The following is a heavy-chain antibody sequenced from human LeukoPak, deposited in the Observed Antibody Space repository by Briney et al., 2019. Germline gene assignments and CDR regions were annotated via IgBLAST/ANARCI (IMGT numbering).Heavy chain of an antibody. D-gene: IGHD3-3*01. Sequence: ASVKVSCKASGESFNNYPIHWVRQAPGQGLEWMGWINPNSGGTNYAQKFQGRVTMTRDTSISTAYMELSRLRSDDTAVYYCARDTFFVVFDYWGQGTLVTVSS. J-gene: IGHJ4*02. CDR1: GESFNNYP. CDR3: ARDTFFVVFDY. CDR2: INPNSGGT. V-gene: IGHV1-2*02.